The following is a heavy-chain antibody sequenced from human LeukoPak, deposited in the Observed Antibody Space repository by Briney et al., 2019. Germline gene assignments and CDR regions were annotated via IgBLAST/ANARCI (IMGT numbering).Heavy chain of an antibody. CDR1: GFTFSSYA. Sequence: GGSLRLSCAASGFTFSSYAMSWVRQAPGKGLEWVSAISGSGGSTYYADSVKGRFTISRDNSKNTLYLQMNSLRAEDTAVYYCARGLSGSYIYFDYWGQGTLVTVSS. CDR3: ARGLSGSYIYFDY. J-gene: IGHJ4*02. V-gene: IGHV3-23*01. D-gene: IGHD1-26*01. CDR2: ISGSGGST.